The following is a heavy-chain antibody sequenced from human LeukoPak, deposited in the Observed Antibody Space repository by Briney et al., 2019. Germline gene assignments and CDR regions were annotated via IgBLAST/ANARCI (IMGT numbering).Heavy chain of an antibody. Sequence: GGSLRLSCAASGFTFDDYAMHWVRQAPGKGLEWVSLISGDGGSTYYADSVKGRFTISRDNNKNSLYLQMNSLRTEDTALYYCAKDSIIKGGPGFDYWGQGTLVTVSS. J-gene: IGHJ4*02. CDR3: AKDSIIKGGPGFDY. CDR1: GFTFDDYA. D-gene: IGHD2-15*01. CDR2: ISGDGGST. V-gene: IGHV3-43*02.